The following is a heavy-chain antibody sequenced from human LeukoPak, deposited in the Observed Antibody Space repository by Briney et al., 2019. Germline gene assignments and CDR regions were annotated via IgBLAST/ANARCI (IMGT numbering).Heavy chain of an antibody. D-gene: IGHD3-10*01. CDR2: FDPEDGET. CDR3: ATRSITMVRGVITSYYYYGMDV. V-gene: IGHV1-24*01. Sequence: ASMKVSCKVSGYTLTELSMHWVRQAPGKGLEWMGGFDPEDGETIYAQKFQGRVTMTEDTSTDTAYMELSSLRSEDTAVYYCATRSITMVRGVITSYYYYGMDVWGQGTTVTVSS. J-gene: IGHJ6*02. CDR1: GYTLTELS.